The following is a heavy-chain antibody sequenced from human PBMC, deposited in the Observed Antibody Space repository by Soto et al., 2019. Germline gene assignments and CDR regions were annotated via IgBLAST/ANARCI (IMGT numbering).Heavy chain of an antibody. D-gene: IGHD2-15*01. CDR1: GYSFTSYW. J-gene: IGHJ6*02. CDR2: IYPGDSDT. Sequence: GESLKISCKLSGYSFTSYWVGLVRQMPGKGLEWMGIIYPGDSDTRYSPSFQGQVTISADKSISTAYLQWSSLKASDTAMYYCARQDCSGGSCYSYYYYGMDVWGQGTTVTVSS. V-gene: IGHV5-51*01. CDR3: ARQDCSGGSCYSYYYYGMDV.